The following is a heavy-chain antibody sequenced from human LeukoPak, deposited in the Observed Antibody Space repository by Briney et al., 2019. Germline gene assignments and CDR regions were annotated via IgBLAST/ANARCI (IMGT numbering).Heavy chain of an antibody. CDR2: ISSSSSTI. V-gene: IGHV3-48*01. J-gene: IGHJ4*02. Sequence: PGGSLKLSCAASGFTFSNFWMHWVRQAPGKGLEWVSYISSSSSTIYYADSVKGRFTISRDNAKNSLYLQMNSLRAEDTAVYYCARGLKGYGSGSYYIGHSLDYWGQGTLITVSS. D-gene: IGHD3-10*01. CDR1: GFTFSNFW. CDR3: ARGLKGYGSGSYYIGHSLDY.